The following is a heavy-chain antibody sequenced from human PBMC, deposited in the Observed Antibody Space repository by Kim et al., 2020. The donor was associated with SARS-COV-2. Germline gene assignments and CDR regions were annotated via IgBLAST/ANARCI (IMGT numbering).Heavy chain of an antibody. CDR3: ARDKYVIQFLEYLGPDYYYGMHV. CDR2: INPNSGGT. CDR1: GYTFTAYY. J-gene: IGHJ6*02. V-gene: IGHV1-2*02. Sequence: ASVKVSCKASGYTFTAYYMHWVRQPPGQGLEWMGWINPNSGGTNYAQKFQGRVTMTRDTSIGTSYMELSRLRSDDTAVYYCARDKYVIQFLEYLGPDYYYGMHVWGQGTTVTVSS. D-gene: IGHD3-3*01.